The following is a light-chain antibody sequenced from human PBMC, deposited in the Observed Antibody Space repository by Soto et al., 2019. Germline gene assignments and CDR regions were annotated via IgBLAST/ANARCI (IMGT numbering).Light chain of an antibody. Sequence: EIVMTQAPATLSVSPGERATLSCRASQSVSSNLAWYQQKPGQAPRLLIYGASTRATGIPARFSGSGSGTEFTLTISSLQSEDFAVYYCQQYNXWHTFGQGTKVDIK. CDR1: QSVSSN. CDR2: GAS. CDR3: QQYNXWHT. V-gene: IGKV3-15*01. J-gene: IGKJ2*01.